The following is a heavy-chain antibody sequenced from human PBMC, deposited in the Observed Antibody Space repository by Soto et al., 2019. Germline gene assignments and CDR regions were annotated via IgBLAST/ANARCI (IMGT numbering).Heavy chain of an antibody. CDR3: APHVSCSGGSCQYDAFAI. V-gene: IGHV3-23*01. CDR1: GLTVSSHA. Sequence: EVQVLESGGGLVQPGGSPRLSCEGSGLTVSSHAMTWIRQAPGKGPEWVSTVTADGGTYYADSVKGRFAMSRDTSENTLYLQMNSLGAEDTAAYYCAPHVSCSGGSCQYDAFAIRGQGTMVTVSS. CDR2: VTADGGT. J-gene: IGHJ3*02. D-gene: IGHD2-15*01.